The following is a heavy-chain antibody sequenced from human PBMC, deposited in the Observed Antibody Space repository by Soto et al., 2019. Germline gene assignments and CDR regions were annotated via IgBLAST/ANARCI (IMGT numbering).Heavy chain of an antibody. CDR2: IYYSGST. CDR3: ARDPIAAPSSDYYYGMDV. D-gene: IGHD6-13*01. CDR1: GGSISSGDYY. V-gene: IGHV4-30-4*01. Sequence: QVQLQESGPGLVKPSQTLSLTCTVSGGSISSGDYYWSWIRQPPGKGLEWIGYIYYSGSTYYNPSLKSRVTISVDTSKNQFSLKLSSVTAADTAVYYCARDPIAAPSSDYYYGMDVWGQGTTVTVSS. J-gene: IGHJ6*02.